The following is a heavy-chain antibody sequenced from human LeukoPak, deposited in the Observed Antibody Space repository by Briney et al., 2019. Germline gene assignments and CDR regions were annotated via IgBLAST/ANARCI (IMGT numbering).Heavy chain of an antibody. CDR1: GGSISSSSYY. CDR2: IYYSGST. V-gene: IGHV4-39*01. Sequence: SETLSLTCTVSGGSISSSSYYWGWIRQPPGKGLEWIGSIYYSGSTYYNPSLKSRVTISVDTSKNQFSLKLSSVTAADTAVYYCARLGYCSSTSCYWGFDPWGQGTLVTVSS. J-gene: IGHJ5*02. D-gene: IGHD2-2*03. CDR3: ARLGYCSSTSCYWGFDP.